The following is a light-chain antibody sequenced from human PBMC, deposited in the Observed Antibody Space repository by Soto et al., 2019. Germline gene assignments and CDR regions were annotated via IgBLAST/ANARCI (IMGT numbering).Light chain of an antibody. CDR1: SSNVGGSYP. J-gene: IGLJ3*02. CDR3: ASWDDNLNGPV. CDR2: SND. Sequence: QSVLTQPPSASGTPGQTVTISCSGGSSNVGGSYPVNWYQQFPGTAPKVIIYSNDQRPSGVPDRFSGSQSGTSASLAISGLQSEDEAEYYCASWDDNLNGPVFGGGTKLTVL. V-gene: IGLV1-44*01.